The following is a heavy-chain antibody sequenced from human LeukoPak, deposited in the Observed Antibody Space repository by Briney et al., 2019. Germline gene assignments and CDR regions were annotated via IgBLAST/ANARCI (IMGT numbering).Heavy chain of an antibody. CDR1: GFTFSSYG. CDR2: ISYDGSNK. D-gene: IGHD3-16*01. V-gene: IGHV3-30*18. Sequence: PGGSLRLSCAASGFTFSSYGMHWVRQAPGKGLEWVAVISYDGSNKYYADSVKGRFTISRDNSKNTLYLQMNGLRAEDTAVYYCAKDRPWGHYFDYWGQGTLVTVSS. CDR3: AKDRPWGHYFDY. J-gene: IGHJ4*02.